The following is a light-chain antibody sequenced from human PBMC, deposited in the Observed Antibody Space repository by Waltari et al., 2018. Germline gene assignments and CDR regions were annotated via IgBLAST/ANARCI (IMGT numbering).Light chain of an antibody. CDR3: LCYDSSLSGWV. CDR1: SPTIGAGYA. Sequence: QSVLTHPPSVSGAPGPRVTISCTGRSPTIGAGYAVHWYRPLPGTAHTLLIYTNPNRPSGDPDRFSGSKSGTSASLAITGLQAEDETDYYCLCYDSSLSGWVFGGGTKLTVL. V-gene: IGLV1-40*01. CDR2: TNP. J-gene: IGLJ3*02.